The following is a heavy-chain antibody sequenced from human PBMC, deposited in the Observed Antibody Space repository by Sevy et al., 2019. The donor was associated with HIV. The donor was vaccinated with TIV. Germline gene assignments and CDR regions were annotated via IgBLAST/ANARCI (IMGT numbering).Heavy chain of an antibody. V-gene: IGHV4-34*01. CDR3: AKAPTYYYDSSGYYWDY. CDR1: GGSFSGYY. J-gene: IGHJ4*02. CDR2: INHSGST. D-gene: IGHD3-22*01. Sequence: SETLSLTCAVYGGSFSGYYWSWIRQPPGKGLEWIGEINHSGSTNYNPSLKSRVTISVDTSKNQFSLKLSSVTAADTAVYYCAKAPTYYYDSSGYYWDYWGQGTLVTVSS.